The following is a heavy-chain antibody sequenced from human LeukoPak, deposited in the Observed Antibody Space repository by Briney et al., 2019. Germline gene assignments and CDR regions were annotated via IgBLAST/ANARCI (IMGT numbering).Heavy chain of an antibody. CDR3: ARDYCSGGSCHNWFDP. J-gene: IGHJ5*02. CDR2: IYYSGST. D-gene: IGHD2-15*01. V-gene: IGHV4-59*01. Sequence: SETLSLTCTVSGGSISSYYWSWIRQPPGKGLEWIGYIYYSGSTNYNPSLKSRVTISVDTSKNQFSLKPSSVTAADTAVYYCARDYCSGGSCHNWFDPWGQGTLVTVSS. CDR1: GGSISSYY.